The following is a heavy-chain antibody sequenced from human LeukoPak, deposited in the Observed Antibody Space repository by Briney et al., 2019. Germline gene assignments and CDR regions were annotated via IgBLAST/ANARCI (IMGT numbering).Heavy chain of an antibody. D-gene: IGHD2-21*02. J-gene: IGHJ5*02. V-gene: IGHV4-34*01. Sequence: PSETLSLTCAVYGGSFSGYYWSWIRQPPGKGLEWIGEINHSGSTNYNPSLKSRVTISVDTSKNQFSLKLSSVTAADTAVYYCARGGPIVVVTAMRRPMNWFDPWGQGTLVTVSS. CDR2: INHSGST. CDR3: ARGGPIVVVTAMRRPMNWFDP. CDR1: GGSFSGYY.